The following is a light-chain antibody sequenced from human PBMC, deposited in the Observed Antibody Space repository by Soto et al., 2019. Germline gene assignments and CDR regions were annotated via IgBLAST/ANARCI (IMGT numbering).Light chain of an antibody. CDR2: GAS. CDR3: QQYKNWPPIT. Sequence: EIVMTQSPATLSVSPCERVTLSCSASQSVSSNLAWYQQRPGQAPRLLIYGASTRATGIPARFSGSGSGTEFALTISSLQSEDFALYYCQQYKNWPPITFGQGTRLEIK. J-gene: IGKJ5*01. CDR1: QSVSSN. V-gene: IGKV3-15*01.